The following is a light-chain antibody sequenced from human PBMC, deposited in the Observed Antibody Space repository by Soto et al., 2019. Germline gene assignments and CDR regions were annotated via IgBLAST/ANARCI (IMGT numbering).Light chain of an antibody. V-gene: IGLV2-14*01. Sequence: QSVLTQPAPVSGSPGQSITISCTGTNSDVGGYNYVSWYQQHPGKAPKLMIYEVSNRPSGVSNRFSGSKSGNTASLTISGLQAEDEADYYCSSYTSSSTYVFGTGTEVT. CDR1: NSDVGGYNY. CDR3: SSYTSSSTYV. CDR2: EVS. J-gene: IGLJ1*01.